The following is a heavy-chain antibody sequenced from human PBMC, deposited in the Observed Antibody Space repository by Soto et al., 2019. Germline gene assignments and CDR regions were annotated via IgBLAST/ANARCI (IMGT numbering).Heavy chain of an antibody. CDR2: IYYTGST. J-gene: IGHJ4*02. Sequence: QVQLHESGPGLVKPSETLSLTCTVSGGSMSRYYWSWIRQPPGKGLECIGYIYYTGSTNYNPSLKSRVTISVDTSKNQISLNLTSVSAADTAVYYCARLATRSYDHWGQGTLVTVSS. V-gene: IGHV4-59*08. CDR1: GGSMSRYY. CDR3: ARLATRSYDH.